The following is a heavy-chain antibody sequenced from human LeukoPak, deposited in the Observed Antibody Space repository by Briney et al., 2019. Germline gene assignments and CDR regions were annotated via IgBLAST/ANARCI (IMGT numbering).Heavy chain of an antibody. J-gene: IGHJ4*02. CDR3: ARDHHYGSGSYYLYYFDY. V-gene: IGHV3-30*04. Sequence: PGRSLRLSCAASGVTFSSYAMHWVRQAPGKGLEWVAVISYDGSNKYYADSVKGRFTISRDNSKNTLYLQMNSLRAEDTAVYYCARDHHYGSGSYYLYYFDYWGQGTLVTVSS. CDR2: ISYDGSNK. CDR1: GVTFSSYA. D-gene: IGHD3-10*01.